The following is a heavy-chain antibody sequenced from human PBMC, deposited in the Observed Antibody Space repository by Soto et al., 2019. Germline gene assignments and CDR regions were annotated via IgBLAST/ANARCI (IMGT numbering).Heavy chain of an antibody. D-gene: IGHD3-22*01. J-gene: IGHJ6*02. CDR1: GFTFSSYA. V-gene: IGHV3-30-3*01. CDR3: ARDQGEIVVLINYYYYGMDV. Sequence: GGSLRLSCAASGFTFSSYAMHWVRQAPGKGLEWVAVISYDGSNKYYADSVKGRFTISRANSKNTLYLQMNSLRAEDTAVYYCARDQGEIVVLINYYYYGMDVWGQGTTVTVSS. CDR2: ISYDGSNK.